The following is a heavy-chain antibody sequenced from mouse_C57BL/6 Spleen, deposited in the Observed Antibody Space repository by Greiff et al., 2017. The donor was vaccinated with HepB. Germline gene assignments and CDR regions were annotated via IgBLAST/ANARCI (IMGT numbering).Heavy chain of an antibody. D-gene: IGHD2-1*01. CDR3: ARNRVYYGNYGYFDV. J-gene: IGHJ1*03. Sequence: LQESGPGLVAPSQSLSITCTVSGFSLTSYAISWVRQPPGKGLEWLGVIWTGGGTNYNSALKSRLSISKDNSKSQVFLKMNSLQTDDTARYYCARNRVYYGNYGYFDVWGTGTTVTVSS. V-gene: IGHV2-9-1*01. CDR2: IWTGGGT. CDR1: GFSLTSYA.